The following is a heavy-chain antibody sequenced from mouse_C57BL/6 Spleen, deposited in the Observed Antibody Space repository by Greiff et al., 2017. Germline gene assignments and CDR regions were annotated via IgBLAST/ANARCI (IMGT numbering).Heavy chain of an antibody. V-gene: IGHV1-82*01. CDR1: GYAFSSSW. J-gene: IGHJ1*03. D-gene: IGHD2-5*01. CDR2: IYPGDGDT. CDR3: ATYSNYGYFDV. Sequence: VQLQQSGPELVKPGASVKISCKASGYAFSSSWMNWVKQRPGKGLEWIGRIYPGDGDTNYNGKFKGKATLTADKSSSTAYMQLSSLTSEDSAVYFCATYSNYGYFDVWGTGTTVTVSS.